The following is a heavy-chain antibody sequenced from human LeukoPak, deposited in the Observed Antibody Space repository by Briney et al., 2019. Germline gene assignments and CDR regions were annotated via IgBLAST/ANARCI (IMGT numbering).Heavy chain of an antibody. CDR2: IIPIFGTA. CDR1: GGTFSSYA. D-gene: IGHD1-26*01. V-gene: IGHV1-69*13. J-gene: IGHJ6*02. CDR3: ADLGTXVDYGMDV. Sequence: GASVKVSCKASGGTFSSYAISWVRQAPGQGLEWMGGIIPIFGTANYAQKFQGRVTITADEPTSTAYMELSSLRSEDTAVYYCADLGTXVDYGMDVWGQGTTVTVSS.